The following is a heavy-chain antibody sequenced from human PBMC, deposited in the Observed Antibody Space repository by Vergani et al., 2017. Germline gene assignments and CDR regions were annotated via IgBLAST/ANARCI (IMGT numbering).Heavy chain of an antibody. J-gene: IGHJ1*01. CDR1: GFTSSYYG. CDR3: ATKSCGTPGCQIEYFRE. V-gene: IGHV3-30*03. Sequence: QVHLVESGGGVVQPGRSLRLSCVVSGFTSSYYGVPWVRPAPGKGLEWVAVISYDGTQKYYADSVKGRFTISRDNSKSTLYLQMNSLRTEDTAVYYCATKSCGTPGCQIEYFREWGQGTLGTVSS. D-gene: IGHD1-1*01. CDR2: ISYDGTQK.